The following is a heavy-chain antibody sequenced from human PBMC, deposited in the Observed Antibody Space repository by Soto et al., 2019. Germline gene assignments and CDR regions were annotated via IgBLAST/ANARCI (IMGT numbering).Heavy chain of an antibody. CDR1: GGSISSYY. D-gene: IGHD2-2*01. CDR3: ARVVPVVPENWFDP. J-gene: IGHJ5*02. Sequence: SETLSLTCTVSGGSISSYYWSWIRQPPGKGLEWIGYIYYSGSTNYNPSLKSRVTISVDTSKNQFSLKLSSVTAADTAVYYCARVVPVVPENWFDPWGQGTLVTVSS. CDR2: IYYSGST. V-gene: IGHV4-59*01.